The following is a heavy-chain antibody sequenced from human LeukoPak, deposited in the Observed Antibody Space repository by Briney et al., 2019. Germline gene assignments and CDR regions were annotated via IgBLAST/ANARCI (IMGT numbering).Heavy chain of an antibody. V-gene: IGHV4-59*08. D-gene: IGHD3-22*01. J-gene: IGHJ2*01. CDR1: GGSISSYY. CDR3: ARLSYYYDSSGYYYWYFDL. CDR2: IYYSGST. Sequence: SETLSLTCTVSGGSISSYYWSWIRQPPGKGLEWIGYIYYSGSTNYNPSLKSRVTISVDTSKNQFSLKLSPVTAADTVVYYCARLSYYYDSSGYYYWYFDLWGRGTLVTVSS.